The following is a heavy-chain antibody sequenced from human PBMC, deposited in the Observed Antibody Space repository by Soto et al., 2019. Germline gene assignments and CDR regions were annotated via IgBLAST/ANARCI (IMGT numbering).Heavy chain of an antibody. CDR1: GDTFSRYT. V-gene: IGHV1-69*02. J-gene: IGHJ4*02. Sequence: QVQLVQSGAEVKKPGSSVKVSCTASGDTFSRYTISWVRQVPGQGPEWMGRTIPMLGMADYAQKFQGRVTINADKSTSTAYMVLRSRRSEDTAIYYCATSDGSGSEHFDYWGQGTLVTVSS. CDR2: TIPMLGMA. CDR3: ATSDGSGSEHFDY. D-gene: IGHD3-10*01.